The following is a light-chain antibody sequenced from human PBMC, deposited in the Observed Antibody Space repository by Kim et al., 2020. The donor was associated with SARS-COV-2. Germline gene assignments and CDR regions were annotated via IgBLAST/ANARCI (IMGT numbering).Light chain of an antibody. CDR1: QTVGSK. V-gene: IGKV3D-15*01. CDR3: QQYDSWLS. Sequence: EIVMTQSPATLSVSPGERATLSCRASQTVGSKLAWYQQTPGQPPRLLIYDASTRATGIPAKFSGTGSGTDFTLIISSLQSEDSAVYYCQQYDSWLSFGGGTKVEI. J-gene: IGKJ4*01. CDR2: DAS.